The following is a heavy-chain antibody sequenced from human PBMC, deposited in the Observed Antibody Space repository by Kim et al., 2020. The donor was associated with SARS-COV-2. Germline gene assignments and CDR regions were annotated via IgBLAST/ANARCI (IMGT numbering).Heavy chain of an antibody. V-gene: IGHV3-30*04. Sequence: GGSLRLSCAASGFTFSSYAMHWVRQAPGKGLEWVAVISYDGSNKYYADSVKGRFTISRDNSKNTLYLQMNSLRAEDTAVYYCARELTDPLRYFDWFLGDAFDIWGQGTMVTVSS. J-gene: IGHJ3*02. CDR2: ISYDGSNK. CDR1: GFTFSSYA. D-gene: IGHD3-9*01. CDR3: ARELTDPLRYFDWFLGDAFDI.